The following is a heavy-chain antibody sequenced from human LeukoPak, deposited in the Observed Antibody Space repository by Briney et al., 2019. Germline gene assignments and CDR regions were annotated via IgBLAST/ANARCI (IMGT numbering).Heavy chain of an antibody. J-gene: IGHJ6*02. D-gene: IGHD3-22*01. V-gene: IGHV1-69*04. CDR3: ARMIMKYYYDSSGYYYYYGMDV. Sequence: GASVKVSCKASGGTFSSYAISWVRQAPGQGLEWMGRIIPILGIANYAQKFQGRVTITADKSTSTAYMELSSPRSEDTAVYYCARMIMKYYYDSSGYYYYYGMDVWGQGTTVTVSS. CDR2: IIPILGIA. CDR1: GGTFSSYA.